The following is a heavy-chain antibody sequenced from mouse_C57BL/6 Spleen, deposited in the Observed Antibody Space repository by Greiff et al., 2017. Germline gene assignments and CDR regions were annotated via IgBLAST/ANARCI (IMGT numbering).Heavy chain of an antibody. V-gene: IGHV5-15*01. Sequence: EVQGVESGGGLVQPGGSLKLSCAASGFTFSDYGMAWVRQAPRKGPEWVAFISNLAYSIYYADTVTGRFTISRENAKNTLYLEMSSLRSEDTAMYYCARHEGYGNYGAMDYWGQGTSVTVSS. CDR1: GFTFSDYG. J-gene: IGHJ4*01. CDR3: ARHEGYGNYGAMDY. D-gene: IGHD2-1*01. CDR2: ISNLAYSI.